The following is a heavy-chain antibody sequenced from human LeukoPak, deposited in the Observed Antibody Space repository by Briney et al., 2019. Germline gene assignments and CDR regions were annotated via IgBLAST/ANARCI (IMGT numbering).Heavy chain of an antibody. CDR3: ARTCGGDCYSDFDY. CDR1: GGSISSGGYY. J-gene: IGHJ4*02. Sequence: PSETLSLTCTVSGGSISSGGYYWSWIRQHPGKGLEWIGYIYYSGSTYYNPSLKSRVTISVDTSKNQFSLKLSSVTAADTAVYYCARTCGGDCYSDFDYWGQGTLVTVSS. CDR2: IYYSGST. D-gene: IGHD2-21*02. V-gene: IGHV4-31*03.